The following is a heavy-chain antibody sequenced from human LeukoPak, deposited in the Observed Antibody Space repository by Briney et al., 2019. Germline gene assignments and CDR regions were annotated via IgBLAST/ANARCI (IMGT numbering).Heavy chain of an antibody. CDR2: IGNSGSTI. CDR3: TFMITFGGFDY. CDR1: GFTFSNYE. Sequence: TGGSLRLSCAASGFTFSNYEMNWVRQAPGKGLEGVSYIGNSGSTIYYADSVKGRFTISRDNAKNSLYLQMNSLRAEDTAIYYCTFMITFGGFDYWGQGTLVTVSS. J-gene: IGHJ4*02. D-gene: IGHD3-16*01. V-gene: IGHV3-48*03.